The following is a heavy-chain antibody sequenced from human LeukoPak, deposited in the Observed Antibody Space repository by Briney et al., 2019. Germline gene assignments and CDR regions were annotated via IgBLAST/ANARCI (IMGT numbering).Heavy chain of an antibody. V-gene: IGHV3-23*01. CDR2: ISGSGDRT. D-gene: IGHD2-2*01. J-gene: IGHJ4*02. Sequence: GGSLRLSCGASGFTFSNYAMNWVRQSPGKGLEWVSGISGSGDRTYIADSVKGRFTISRDNSKNSLYLQMNSLRAEDTALYYCAKEGYCSSTSCYALDYWGQGTLVTVSS. CDR3: AKEGYCSSTSCYALDY. CDR1: GFTFSNYA.